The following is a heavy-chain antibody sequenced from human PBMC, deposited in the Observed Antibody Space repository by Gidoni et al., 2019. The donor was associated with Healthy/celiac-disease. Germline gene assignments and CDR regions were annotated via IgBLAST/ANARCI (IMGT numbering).Heavy chain of an antibody. Sequence: SCAASGFTFSSYGMHWVRQAPGKGLEWVAVISYDGSNKYYADSVKGRFTISRDNSKNTLYLQMNSLRAEDTAVYYCAKTPGGYSSGWWEAKSNYYYYYGMDVWGQGTTVTVSS. CDR1: GFTFSSYG. D-gene: IGHD6-19*01. CDR3: AKTPGGYSSGWWEAKSNYYYYYGMDV. CDR2: ISYDGSNK. J-gene: IGHJ6*02. V-gene: IGHV3-30*18.